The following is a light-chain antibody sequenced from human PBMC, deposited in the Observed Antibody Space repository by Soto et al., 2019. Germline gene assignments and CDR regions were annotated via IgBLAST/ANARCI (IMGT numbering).Light chain of an antibody. Sequence: QSVLTQPPSVSAAPGQKVTISCSGSSSNIGNNYVSWYQQLPGTAPKLLIYENNKRPSGIPDRFSGSKSGTSATLGITGLQTGDEADYYCGTWDISLSVFYVFGTGTKLTVL. V-gene: IGLV1-51*02. J-gene: IGLJ1*01. CDR2: ENN. CDR1: SSNIGNNY. CDR3: GTWDISLSVFYV.